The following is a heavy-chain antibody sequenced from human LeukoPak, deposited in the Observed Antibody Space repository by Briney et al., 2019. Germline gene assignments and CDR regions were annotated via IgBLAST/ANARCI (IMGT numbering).Heavy chain of an antibody. V-gene: IGHV1-2*02. CDR3: ARDTVRVVAPAAEDDY. CDR2: INPNGGGT. Sequence: ASVKVSCKASGYTFTNYDINWVRQAPGQGLEWMGWINPNGGGTNYAQEFQGRVTMTRDTSISTAYMELSRLRSDDTAVYYCARDTVRVVAPAAEDDYWGQGTLITVSS. CDR1: GYTFTNYD. J-gene: IGHJ4*02. D-gene: IGHD2-2*01.